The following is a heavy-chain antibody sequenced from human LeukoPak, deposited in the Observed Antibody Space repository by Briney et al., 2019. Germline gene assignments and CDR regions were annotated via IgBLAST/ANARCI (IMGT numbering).Heavy chain of an antibody. J-gene: IGHJ4*02. CDR3: AREAYYYDSSGYYGGFDY. CDR2: MNPNSGNT. V-gene: IGHV1-8*01. Sequence: ASVKVSCKASGYTFTSYDINWVRQATGQGLEWMGWMNPNSGNTGYAQKFQGRVTITTDESTSTAYMELSSLRSEDTAVYYCAREAYYYDSSGYYGGFDYWGQGTLVTVSS. CDR1: GYTFTSYD. D-gene: IGHD3-22*01.